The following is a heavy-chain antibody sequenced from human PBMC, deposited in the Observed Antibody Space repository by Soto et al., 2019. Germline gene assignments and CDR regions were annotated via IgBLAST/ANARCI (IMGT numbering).Heavy chain of an antibody. D-gene: IGHD1-1*01. Sequence: EVQLVESGGGLVQPGESLRLSCAASGFTFSNDCMHWVRQAPGMGLVWVSRIKGDGSRTNYADSVKGRFTISRDNAKNKLYLQINSLRAEDTAVYYCALGAVGTYYFDYWGQGSLVTVSS. V-gene: IGHV3-74*01. CDR1: GFTFSNDC. CDR2: IKGDGSRT. J-gene: IGHJ4*02. CDR3: ALGAVGTYYFDY.